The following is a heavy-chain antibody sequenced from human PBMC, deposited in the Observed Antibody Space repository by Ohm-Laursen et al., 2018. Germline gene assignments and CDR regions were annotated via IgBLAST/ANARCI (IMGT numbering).Heavy chain of an antibody. CDR2: IYSGGST. CDR3: ARKGVTIFGVVQP. Sequence: SLRLSCAASGFTFSSYAMHWVRQAPGMGLEWVSVIYSGGSTYYADSVKGRFTISRDNSKNTLYLQMNSLRAEDTAVYYCARKGVTIFGVVQPWGQGTLVTVSS. D-gene: IGHD3-3*01. J-gene: IGHJ4*02. CDR1: GFTFSSYA. V-gene: IGHV3-23*03.